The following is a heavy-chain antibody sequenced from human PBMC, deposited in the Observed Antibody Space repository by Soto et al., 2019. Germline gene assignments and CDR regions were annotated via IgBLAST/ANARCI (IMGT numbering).Heavy chain of an antibody. CDR3: ARVSVVVVAATPGGFDY. CDR2: ISGSGGST. J-gene: IGHJ4*02. Sequence: EVQLLESGGGLVQPGGSLRLSCAASGFTFSSYAMSWVRQAPGKGLEWVSAISGSGGSTYYADSVKGRFTISRDNSKNTLYLQMNSLRAEDTAVYYCARVSVVVVAATPGGFDYWGQGTLVTVSS. V-gene: IGHV3-23*01. CDR1: GFTFSSYA. D-gene: IGHD2-15*01.